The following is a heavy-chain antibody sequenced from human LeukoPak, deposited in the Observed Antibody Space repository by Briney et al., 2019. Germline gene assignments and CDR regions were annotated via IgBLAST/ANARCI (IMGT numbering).Heavy chain of an antibody. J-gene: IGHJ4*02. D-gene: IGHD5-24*01. CDR2: ISSIST. CDR1: GFTFSDYY. CDR3: ARDLAPRSFDD. V-gene: IGHV3-11*06. Sequence: GGSLRLSCAASGFTFSDYYMNWIRQAPGKELEWVSSISSISTYTAYADSLRGRFTISRDNSNNSLYLQMDSLRVEDTAVYYCARDLAPRSFDDWGQGTLVTVSS.